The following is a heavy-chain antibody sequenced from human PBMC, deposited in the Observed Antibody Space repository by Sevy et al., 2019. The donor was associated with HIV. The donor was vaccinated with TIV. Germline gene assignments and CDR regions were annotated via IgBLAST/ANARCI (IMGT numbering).Heavy chain of an antibody. D-gene: IGHD3-10*01. Sequence: GGSLRLSCAASGFTFSSYRMNWVHQAPGKGLEWISFITSSSSPIFYADSVKGRFIISRDNAKNTLYLQMNSLRAEDTAVYYCATCLDYYGSGSYCGFFDSWGQGTLVTVSS. V-gene: IGHV3-48*01. J-gene: IGHJ4*02. CDR3: ATCLDYYGSGSYCGFFDS. CDR1: GFTFSSYR. CDR2: ITSSSSPI.